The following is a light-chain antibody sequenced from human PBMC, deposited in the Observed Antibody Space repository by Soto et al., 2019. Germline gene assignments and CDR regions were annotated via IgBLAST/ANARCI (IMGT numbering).Light chain of an antibody. J-gene: IGLJ3*02. CDR2: LNSDGSH. V-gene: IGLV4-69*01. CDR1: SGHSSYA. Sequence: QLVLTQSPSASASLGASVKLTCTLSSGHSSYAIAWHQQQPEKGPRYLMKLNSDGSHSKGDGIPDRFSGSSSGAERYLTISSLQSEDEADYYCQTWGSGIPWVFVGGTKLTVL. CDR3: QTWGSGIPWV.